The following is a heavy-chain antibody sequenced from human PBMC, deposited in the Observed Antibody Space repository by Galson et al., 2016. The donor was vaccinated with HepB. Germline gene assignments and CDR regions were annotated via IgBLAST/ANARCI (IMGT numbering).Heavy chain of an antibody. CDR2: IYDSGST. D-gene: IGHD2-2*01. CDR3: ARESCGSASCYRGNYFDS. Sequence: QVQLQESGPGLVKPSQTLSLICTVSGGSITSGGYQWSWIRQHPGKGLEWIGYIYDSGSTYYNPSLKSRVTISVATSKNPVSRKLSSVTAADTAVYYCARESCGSASCYRGNYFDSWGQGILVTVSS. CDR1: GGSITSGGYQ. V-gene: IGHV4-31*03. J-gene: IGHJ4*02.